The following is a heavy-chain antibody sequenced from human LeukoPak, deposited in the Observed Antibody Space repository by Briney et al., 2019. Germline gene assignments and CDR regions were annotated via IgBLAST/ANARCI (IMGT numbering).Heavy chain of an antibody. CDR3: ARHNQPLDDFWSGYGGGNWFDP. Sequence: PGESLKISCKASGYSFAIYWIGWVRQMPGKGLEWMGIIYPGDSDTRYSPSFQGQVTISADKSISTAYLQWSSLKASDTAMYYCARHNQPLDDFWSGYGGGNWFDPWGQGTLVTVSS. J-gene: IGHJ5*02. CDR2: IYPGDSDT. V-gene: IGHV5-51*01. CDR1: GYSFAIYW. D-gene: IGHD3-3*01.